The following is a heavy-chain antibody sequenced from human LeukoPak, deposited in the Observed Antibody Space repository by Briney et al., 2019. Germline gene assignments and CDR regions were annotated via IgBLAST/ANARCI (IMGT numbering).Heavy chain of an antibody. CDR3: ASRAHCSGGSCYGNWFDP. V-gene: IGHV4-4*07. D-gene: IGHD2-15*01. CDR2: IYTSGST. Sequence: SETLSLTCTVSGGSISSYYWSWIRQPAGKGLEWIGRIYTSGSTNYNPSLKSRVTMSVDTSKNHFSLRLSSVTAADTAVYYCASRAHCSGGSCYGNWFDPWGQGTLVTVSS. CDR1: GGSISSYY. J-gene: IGHJ5*02.